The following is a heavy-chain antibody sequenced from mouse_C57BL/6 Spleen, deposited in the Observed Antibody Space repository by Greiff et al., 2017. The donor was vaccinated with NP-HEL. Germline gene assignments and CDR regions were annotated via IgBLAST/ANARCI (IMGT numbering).Heavy chain of an antibody. D-gene: IGHD1-1*01. J-gene: IGHJ3*01. CDR1: GYSITSGYD. Sequence: EVKLQESGPGMVKPSQSLSLTCTVTGYSITSGYDWHWIRHFPGNKLEWMGYISYSGSTNYNPSLKSRISITHDTSKNHFFLKLNSVTTEDTATYYCARGGDYYGSSWFAYWGQGTLVTVSA. CDR3: ARGGDYYGSSWFAY. CDR2: ISYSGST. V-gene: IGHV3-1*01.